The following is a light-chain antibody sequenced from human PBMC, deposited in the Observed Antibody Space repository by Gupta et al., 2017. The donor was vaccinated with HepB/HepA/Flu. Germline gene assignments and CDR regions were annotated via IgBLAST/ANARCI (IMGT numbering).Light chain of an antibody. CDR3: QSYDSSLSSYV. CDR2: GNT. V-gene: IGLV1-40*01. CDR1: SSNIGAGSD. J-gene: IGLJ1*01. Sequence: QSVLTQPPPVSAAPRQTIPPSSTARSSNIGAGSDVNWYQQLPGTAPKLLIYGNTNRPSGVPDRFSGSKSGTLASLAITGLQAEDEADYYCQSYDSSLSSYVFGTGTKVSVL.